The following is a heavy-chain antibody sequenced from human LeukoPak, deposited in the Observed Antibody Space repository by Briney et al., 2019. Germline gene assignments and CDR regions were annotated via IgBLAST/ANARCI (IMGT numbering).Heavy chain of an antibody. Sequence: GGSLRLSCAASGFTFSSYDMHWVRQATGKGLEWVSAIGTAGDTYYPGSVKGRFTISRENAKNSLYLQMNSLRAEDTAVYYCAKDQNSGCFDYWGQGTLVTVSS. D-gene: IGHD6-19*01. V-gene: IGHV3-13*01. CDR3: AKDQNSGCFDY. CDR1: GFTFSSYD. CDR2: IGTAGDT. J-gene: IGHJ4*02.